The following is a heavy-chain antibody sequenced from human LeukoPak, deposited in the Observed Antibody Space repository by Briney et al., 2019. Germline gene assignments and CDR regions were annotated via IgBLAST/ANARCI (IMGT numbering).Heavy chain of an antibody. CDR3: ARAGSPVGATFFDY. D-gene: IGHD1-26*01. CDR2: ISSSSSYI. Sequence: PGGSLRLSCAASGFTFSSYSMNWVRQAPGKGLEWVSSISSSSSYIYYADSVKGRFTISRDNAKNSLYLQMNSLRAEDTAVYYCARAGSPVGATFFDYWGQGTLVTVSS. CDR1: GFTFSSYS. J-gene: IGHJ4*02. V-gene: IGHV3-21*01.